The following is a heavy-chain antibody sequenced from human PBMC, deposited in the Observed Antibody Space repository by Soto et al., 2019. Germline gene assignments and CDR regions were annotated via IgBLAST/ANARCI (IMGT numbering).Heavy chain of an antibody. Sequence: PSETLSLTCAVYGGSFSGYYWSLIRQPPGKGLEWIGEINHSGSTNYNPSLKSRVTISVDTSKNQFSLKLSSVTAADTAVYYCARGRYSSSWMRDYYYYGMDVWGQGTMVTVSS. CDR3: ARGRYSSSWMRDYYYYGMDV. CDR2: INHSGST. CDR1: GGSFSGYY. D-gene: IGHD6-13*01. J-gene: IGHJ6*02. V-gene: IGHV4-34*01.